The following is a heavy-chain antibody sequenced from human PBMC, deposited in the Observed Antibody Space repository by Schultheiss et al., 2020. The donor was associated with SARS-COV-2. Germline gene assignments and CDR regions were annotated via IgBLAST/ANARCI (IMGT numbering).Heavy chain of an antibody. Sequence: GGSLRLSCAASGFTVSNAWMSWVRQAPGKGLEWVGLMKSRTDGGTTDYAAPVKGRFTISRDDSKNALYLQMNSLRAEDTAVYYCARSGEYYSKDYWGQGTLVTVSS. J-gene: IGHJ4*02. D-gene: IGHD2/OR15-2a*01. CDR2: MKSRTDGGTT. V-gene: IGHV3-15*01. CDR1: GFTVSNAW. CDR3: ARSGEYYSKDY.